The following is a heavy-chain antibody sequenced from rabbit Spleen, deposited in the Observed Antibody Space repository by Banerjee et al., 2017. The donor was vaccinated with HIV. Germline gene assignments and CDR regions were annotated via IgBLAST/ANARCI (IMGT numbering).Heavy chain of an antibody. CDR1: GVSFSISSY. V-gene: IGHV1S40*01. Sequence: QSLEESGGDLVKPGASLTLTCTASGVSFSISSYMCWVRQAPGKGLEWIACIDAGSSGFTYYATWAKGRFTISKTSSTTVTLQMTSLTAADTATYFCAREGDDDGDWGLWGPGTLVTVS. J-gene: IGHJ6*01. D-gene: IGHD2-1*01. CDR3: AREGDDDGDWGL. CDR2: IDAGSSGFT.